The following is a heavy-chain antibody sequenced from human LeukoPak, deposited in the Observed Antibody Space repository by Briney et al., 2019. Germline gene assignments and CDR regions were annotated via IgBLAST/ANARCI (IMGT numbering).Heavy chain of an antibody. CDR2: IYTSGTT. CDR1: GGSISGGSISSYY. CDR3: ARGAPPDY. J-gene: IGHJ4*02. Sequence: SKTLSLTCTVSGGSISGGSISSYYWNWVRLPGGKGLEWIGRIYTSGTTNYNPSLKSRVTMSVDTSKNQFSLKLNSVTAADTAVYYCARGAPPDYWGQGTLVTVSS. V-gene: IGHV4-61*02.